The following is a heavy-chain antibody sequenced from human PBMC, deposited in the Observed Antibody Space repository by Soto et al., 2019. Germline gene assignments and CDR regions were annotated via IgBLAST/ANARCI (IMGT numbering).Heavy chain of an antibody. Sequence: QVQLQESGPGLVKPSGTLSLTCAVSGGSISSSNWWSWVRQPPGKGLEWIGEIYHSGSTNYNPSLKGRVTISVDKAKNQFSLKLSSVTAADTAVYYCAREVDTASWYFDLWGRGTLVTVSS. CDR1: GGSISSSNW. J-gene: IGHJ2*01. CDR2: IYHSGST. D-gene: IGHD5-18*01. CDR3: AREVDTASWYFDL. V-gene: IGHV4-4*02.